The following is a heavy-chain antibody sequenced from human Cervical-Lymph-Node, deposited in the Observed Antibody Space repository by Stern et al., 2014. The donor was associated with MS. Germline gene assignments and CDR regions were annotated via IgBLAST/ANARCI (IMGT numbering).Heavy chain of an antibody. J-gene: IGHJ4*02. CDR1: GGTFSRHS. V-gene: IGHV1-69*01. CDR2: IIPIFNTA. CDR3: AREGTETAVAAFDL. Sequence: VQLVESGAEVRKPGSSVKVSCKASGGTFSRHSFSWVRQAPGQGLEWMGQIIPIFNTANYAQKFQGRVTMTADGSTSTVYMELSSLRSEDTAVYYCAREGTETAVAAFDLWGQGTLVTVSS. D-gene: IGHD6-19*01.